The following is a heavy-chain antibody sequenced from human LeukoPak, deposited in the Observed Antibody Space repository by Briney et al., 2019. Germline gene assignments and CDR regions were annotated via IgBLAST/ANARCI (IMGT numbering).Heavy chain of an antibody. Sequence: ASVKVSCKASGYTFTSYGISWVRQAPGQGLEWMGWISAYNGNTNYAQKLQGRVTMTTDTSTSTAYMELRSLRSDDTAVYYCARDQGVVGATYNWFDPWGQGTLVTVSS. D-gene: IGHD1-26*01. CDR1: GYTFTSYG. CDR2: ISAYNGNT. CDR3: ARDQGVVGATYNWFDP. J-gene: IGHJ5*02. V-gene: IGHV1-18*01.